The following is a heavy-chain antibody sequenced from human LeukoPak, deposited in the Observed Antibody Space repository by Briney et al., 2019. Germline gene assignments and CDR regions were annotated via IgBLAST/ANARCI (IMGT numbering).Heavy chain of an antibody. CDR3: ANPLGYYDSSGPADY. Sequence: PGGSLRLSCAASGFTSSSYGMHWVRQAPGKGLEWVAFIRYDGSNKYYADSVKGRFTISRDNSKNTLYLQMNSLRAEDTAEYYCANPLGYYDSSGPADYWGQGTLVTVSS. CDR2: IRYDGSNK. J-gene: IGHJ4*02. CDR1: GFTSSSYG. D-gene: IGHD3-22*01. V-gene: IGHV3-30*02.